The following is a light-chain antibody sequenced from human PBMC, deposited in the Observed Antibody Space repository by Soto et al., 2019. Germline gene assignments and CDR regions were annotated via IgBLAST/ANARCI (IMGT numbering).Light chain of an antibody. J-gene: IGKJ2*01. CDR1: QSVSSY. Sequence: EIVLTQSPATLSLSPGERATLSCRASQSVSSYLAWYQQKPGQAPRLLIYDASNRATGIPARFSGSGSGTDFTLTISSLVPEDFAVYYCQQRSNWPFLFGQGTKLEIK. V-gene: IGKV3-11*01. CDR2: DAS. CDR3: QQRSNWPFL.